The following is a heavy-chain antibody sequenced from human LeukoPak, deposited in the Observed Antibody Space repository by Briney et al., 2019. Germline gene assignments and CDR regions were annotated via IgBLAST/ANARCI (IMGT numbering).Heavy chain of an antibody. CDR2: ISGSGGST. Sequence: GGSLRLSCAASGFTFSSYAMSWVRQAPGMGLEWVSAISGSGGSTYYADSVKGRFTISRDNSKNTLYLQMNSLRAEDTAVYYCARVPYDYVWGSYRPSYYFDYWGQGTLVTVSS. D-gene: IGHD3-16*02. V-gene: IGHV3-23*01. CDR1: GFTFSSYA. CDR3: ARVPYDYVWGSYRPSYYFDY. J-gene: IGHJ4*02.